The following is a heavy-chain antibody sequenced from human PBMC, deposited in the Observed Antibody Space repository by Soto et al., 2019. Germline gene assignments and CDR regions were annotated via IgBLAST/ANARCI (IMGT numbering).Heavy chain of an antibody. Sequence: EVQLVESGGGLVQPGGSLRLSCAASGFTFSDHYMDWVRQAPGKGLEWVGRSKNKADSYTTEYAASVKGRITISRDGSKNSLFLQMSSLKTVDTAVYYCTVWGSGNDFGDAWGQGILVTVSS. D-gene: IGHD3-10*01. V-gene: IGHV3-72*01. J-gene: IGHJ4*02. CDR2: SKNKADSYTT. CDR3: TVWGSGNDFGDA. CDR1: GFTFSDHY.